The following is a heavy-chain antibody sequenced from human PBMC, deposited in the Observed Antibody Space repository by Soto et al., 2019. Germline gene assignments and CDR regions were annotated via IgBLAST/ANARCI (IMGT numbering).Heavy chain of an antibody. D-gene: IGHD3-22*01. Sequence: PSETLSLTCTVSGGSISSYYWSWIRQPPGKGLEWIGYIYYSGSTNYNPSLKSRVTISVDTSKTQPSLNLTSVTAADTVVYYCAGESYENRGYYYAYWGQGTLVTVSS. CDR3: AGESYENRGYYYAY. V-gene: IGHV4-59*12. CDR1: GGSISSYY. CDR2: IYYSGST. J-gene: IGHJ4*02.